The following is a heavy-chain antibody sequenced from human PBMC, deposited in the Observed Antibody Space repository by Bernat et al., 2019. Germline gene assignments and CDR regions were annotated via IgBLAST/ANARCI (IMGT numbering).Heavy chain of an antibody. D-gene: IGHD2-21*01. V-gene: IGHV3-30*03. CDR1: GFTFSSYG. CDR3: AMWGCRMETAGDAFDI. J-gene: IGHJ3*02. CDR2: ISYDGSNK. Sequence: QVQLVESGGGVVQPGRSLRLSCAASGFTFSSYGMHWVRQAPGKGLEWVAVISYDGSNKYYADSVKGRFTISRDNSKNTLYLQMNSLRAEDTAVYYCAMWGCRMETAGDAFDIWGQGTMVTVSS.